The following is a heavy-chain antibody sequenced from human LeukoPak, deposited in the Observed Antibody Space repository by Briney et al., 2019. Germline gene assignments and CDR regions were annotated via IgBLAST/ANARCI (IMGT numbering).Heavy chain of an antibody. CDR3: VRQPDSARYGFDF. D-gene: IGHD1-26*01. J-gene: IGHJ4*02. V-gene: IGHV3-13*01. CDR2: IGTAGDT. Sequence: GGSLRLSCAASGFTFSSYDMHWVRQATGKGLEWVSAIGTAGDTYYPGSVKGRFTISRENAKNSLYLQMNSLRAEDTAVYYCVRQPDSARYGFDFWGQGTLVTVSS. CDR1: GFTFSSYD.